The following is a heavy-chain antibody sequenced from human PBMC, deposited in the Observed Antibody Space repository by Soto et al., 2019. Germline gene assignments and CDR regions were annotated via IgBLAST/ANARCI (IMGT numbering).Heavy chain of an antibody. J-gene: IGHJ6*03. Sequence: QVQLVQSGAEVKKPGASVKVSCKASGYTFTSYYMHWVRQAPGQGLEWMGIINPSGGSTSYAQKFKGRVTMTRDTSTSTVYMELSSLRSEDTAVYYCARDYWFCSSTSCYEREYYYMDVWGKGTTVTVSS. CDR3: ARDYWFCSSTSCYEREYYYMDV. CDR2: INPSGGST. D-gene: IGHD2-2*01. V-gene: IGHV1-46*03. CDR1: GYTFTSYY.